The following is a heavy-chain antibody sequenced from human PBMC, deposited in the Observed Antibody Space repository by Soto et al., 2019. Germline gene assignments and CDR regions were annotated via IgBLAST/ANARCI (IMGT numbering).Heavy chain of an antibody. CDR2: ISRSGSAI. D-gene: IGHD6-13*01. Sequence: GGSLRLSCAASGFTFSDYYMNWIRQAPGKGLEWVSYISRSGSAIYYADSVKGRFTISRDNSKNTLYLQMNSLRAEDTAVYYCAKDQGSSWYEIDYWGQGT. V-gene: IGHV3-11*01. CDR3: AKDQGSSWYEIDY. J-gene: IGHJ4*02. CDR1: GFTFSDYY.